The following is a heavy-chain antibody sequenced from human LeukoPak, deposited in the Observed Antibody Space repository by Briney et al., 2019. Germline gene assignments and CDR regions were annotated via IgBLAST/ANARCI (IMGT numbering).Heavy chain of an antibody. CDR1: GFTFSSYG. CDR3: AKAAVRGVAYYYYYMDV. CDR2: ISGSGGST. J-gene: IGHJ6*03. Sequence: GGSLRLSCAASGFTFSSYGMSWVRQAPGKGLEWVSAISGSGGSTYYADSVKGRFTISRDNSKNTLYLQMNSLRAEDTAVYYCAKAAVRGVAYYYYYMDVWGKGTTVTISS. V-gene: IGHV3-23*01. D-gene: IGHD3-10*01.